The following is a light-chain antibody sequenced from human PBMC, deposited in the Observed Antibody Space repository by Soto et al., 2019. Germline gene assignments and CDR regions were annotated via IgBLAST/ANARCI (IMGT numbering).Light chain of an antibody. CDR3: QQRSNWPT. CDR1: QSVSSY. V-gene: IGKV3-11*01. CDR2: DAS. J-gene: IGKJ4*01. Sequence: EIVLTQSPATLSLSPGERATLSCRASQSVSSYLAWYQQKPGQAPRLLIYDASNRATGIPARFSGSGSGTDYTRTISSLEHEDFAVYYCQQRSNWPTFGGGTKVEIK.